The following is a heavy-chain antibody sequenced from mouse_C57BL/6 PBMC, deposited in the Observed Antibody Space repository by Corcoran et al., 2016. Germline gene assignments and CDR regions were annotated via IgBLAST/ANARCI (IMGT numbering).Heavy chain of an antibody. CDR1: GYTFTTYG. Sequence: QIQLVQSGPELKKPGETVKISCKASGYTFTTYGMSWVKQAPGKGLKWMGWINTYSGVPTYADDFKGRFAFSLETSASTAYLKINNRKNEDTATYFCARMDYDYDVDYWGQGTTLTVSS. CDR3: ARMDYDYDVDY. CDR2: INTYSGVP. V-gene: IGHV9-3*01. J-gene: IGHJ2*01. D-gene: IGHD2-4*01.